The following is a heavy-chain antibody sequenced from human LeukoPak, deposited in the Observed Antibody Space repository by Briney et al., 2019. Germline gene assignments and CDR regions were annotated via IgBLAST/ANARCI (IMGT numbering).Heavy chain of an antibody. CDR2: IYSGGST. V-gene: IGHV3-66*01. J-gene: IGHJ4*02. CDR1: GFTVSSNY. D-gene: IGHD2-2*01. CDR3: AKDGQVSAAAYYFDY. Sequence: GGSLRLSCAASGFTVSSNYMSWVRQAPGKGLEWVSVIYSGGSTYYADSVKGRFTISRDNSKNTLYLQMNSLRAEDTAVYYCAKDGQVSAAAYYFDYWGQGTLVTVSS.